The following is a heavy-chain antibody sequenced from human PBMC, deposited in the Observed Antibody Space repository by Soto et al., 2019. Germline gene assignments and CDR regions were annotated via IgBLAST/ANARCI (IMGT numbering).Heavy chain of an antibody. CDR2: IYYSGST. V-gene: IGHV4-59*08. Sequence: SETLSLTCTVSGGSISSYYSSWIRQPPGKGLEWIGYIYYSGSTNYIPSLKSRVTISVDTSKNQFSLKLSSVTAADTAVYYCARRYGYSFDYWGQGTLVTVSS. J-gene: IGHJ4*02. CDR3: ARRYGYSFDY. D-gene: IGHD1-1*01. CDR1: GGSISSYY.